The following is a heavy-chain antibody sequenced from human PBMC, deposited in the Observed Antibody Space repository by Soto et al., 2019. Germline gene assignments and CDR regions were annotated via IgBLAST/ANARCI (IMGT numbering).Heavy chain of an antibody. J-gene: IGHJ5*02. CDR1: GFTFSIYS. V-gene: IGHV3-48*02. CDR3: XRVLFQDYYGSGGWFDP. CDR2: ISSSSSTI. Sequence: GSLRLSCAASGFTFSIYSMNWGRQAPGKGLEWVSYISSSSSTIYYADSVKGRFTISRDNAKNSLYLQMNSLRDEDTAVYYCXRVLFQDYYGSGGWFDPWGQGTLVTVSS. D-gene: IGHD3-10*01.